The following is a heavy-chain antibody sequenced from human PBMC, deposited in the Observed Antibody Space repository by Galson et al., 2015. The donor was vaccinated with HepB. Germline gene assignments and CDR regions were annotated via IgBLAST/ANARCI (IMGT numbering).Heavy chain of an antibody. CDR2: ATSSSSYR. CDR1: GFTFSDYY. D-gene: IGHD3/OR15-3a*01. Sequence: SLRLSCAASGFTFSDYYMSWIRQAPGKGLEWISYATSSSSYRSYADSVTGRFTISRDNAKNALYLQMNSLRAEDTAVYYCARDMRDWGIFGLAVKGVGNYYGMDVWGQGTTVTVSS. V-gene: IGHV3-11*05. CDR3: ARDMRDWGIFGLAVKGVGNYYGMDV. J-gene: IGHJ6*02.